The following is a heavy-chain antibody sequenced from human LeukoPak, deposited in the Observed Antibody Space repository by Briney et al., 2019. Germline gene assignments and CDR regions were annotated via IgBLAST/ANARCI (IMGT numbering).Heavy chain of an antibody. D-gene: IGHD3-9*01. J-gene: IGHJ4*02. CDR3: ARTYRYFDWLGHSYYFDY. V-gene: IGHV4-39*01. Sequence: SETLSLTCTVPGGSISSSSYYWGWIRQPPGKGLEWIGSIYYSGSTYYDPSLKSRVTISVDTSKNQFSLKLSSVTAADTAVYYCARTYRYFDWLGHSYYFDYWGQGTLVTVSP. CDR2: IYYSGST. CDR1: GGSISSSSYY.